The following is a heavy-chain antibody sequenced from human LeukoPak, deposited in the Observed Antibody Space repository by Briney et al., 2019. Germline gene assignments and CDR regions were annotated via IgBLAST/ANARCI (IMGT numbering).Heavy chain of an antibody. J-gene: IGHJ4*02. D-gene: IGHD6-13*01. CDR1: GFTFGSSA. CDR3: AKGSLGSWYYFDY. CDR2: FSRSGPDT. V-gene: IGHV3-23*01. Sequence: GGSLRLSCAASGFTFGSSAMSWVRQTPGKGPEWVSTFSRSGPDTYYADSVKGRFTIFRDNSKNTLYLQMNSLRAEDTAVYYCAKGSLGSWYYFDYWGQGTLVTVSS.